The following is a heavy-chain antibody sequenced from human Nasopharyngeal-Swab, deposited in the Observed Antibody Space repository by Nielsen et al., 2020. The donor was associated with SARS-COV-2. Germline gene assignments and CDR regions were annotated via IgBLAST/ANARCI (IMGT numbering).Heavy chain of an antibody. V-gene: IGHV2-5*02. CDR3: AHHTVTTVFDY. CDR1: GFSLSTSGVG. CDR2: IYWDDDK. J-gene: IGHJ4*02. D-gene: IGHD4-17*01. Sequence: SGPTLVQPPQTLTLTCTFSGFSLSTSGVGVGWIRQPPGKALEWLALIYWDDDKRYSPSLKSRLTITKDTSKNQVVLTITNMDPVDTATYYCAHHTVTTVFDYWGQGTLVTVSS.